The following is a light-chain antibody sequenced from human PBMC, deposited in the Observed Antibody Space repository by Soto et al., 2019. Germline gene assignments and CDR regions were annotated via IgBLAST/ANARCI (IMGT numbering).Light chain of an antibody. CDR1: SSNIGGNN. V-gene: IGLV1-44*01. J-gene: IGLJ3*02. CDR3: AAWDDSLNGWV. Sequence: QSVLTQPPSASGTPGQRVTISCSGSSSNIGGNNVNWYQQLSGTAPKLLIYSNNQRPSGVPDRFSGSKSGTSASLAISGLQSEDEADYYCAAWDDSLNGWVFGGGTKLTVL. CDR2: SNN.